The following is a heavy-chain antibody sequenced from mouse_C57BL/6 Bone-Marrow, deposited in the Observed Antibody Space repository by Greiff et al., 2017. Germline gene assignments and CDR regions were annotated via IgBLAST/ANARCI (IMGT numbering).Heavy chain of an antibody. J-gene: IGHJ4*01. CDR2: IDPSDIYT. V-gene: IGHV1-50*01. CDR1: GYTFTSYW. Sequence: QVQLQQPGAEFVKPGASVKLSCKASGYTFTSYWFQWGKQRPGQGLEWFGEIDPSDIYTNYNQKFKGKATLTVDTYSSTAYMQLSSLTSEDSAVYYCARRGHGYDGYAMDYWGQGTSVTVSS. CDR3: ARRGHGYDGYAMDY. D-gene: IGHD2-2*01.